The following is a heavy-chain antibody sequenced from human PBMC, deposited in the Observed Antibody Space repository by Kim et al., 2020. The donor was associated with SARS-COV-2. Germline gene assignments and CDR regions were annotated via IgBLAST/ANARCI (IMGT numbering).Heavy chain of an antibody. Sequence: YDGSNKYYADSVKGRFTISRDNSKNTLYLQMNSLRAEDTAVYYCARDSDYWGQGTLVTVSS. J-gene: IGHJ4*02. V-gene: IGHV3-33*01. CDR3: ARDSDY. CDR2: YDGSNK.